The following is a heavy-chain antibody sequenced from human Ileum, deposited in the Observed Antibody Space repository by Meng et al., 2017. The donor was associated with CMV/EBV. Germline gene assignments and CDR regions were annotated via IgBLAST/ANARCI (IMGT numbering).Heavy chain of an antibody. J-gene: IGHJ4*02. Sequence: QVALVQSGTAVKKPLALVNVSCKTSGYTFTNHNIAWMRLAPGQGLEWMGWISVHHGNTDYAQKYQDRVTMTRDTSTNTASIAQTSLTSDDTATYYCARDNWGYDYWGQGTLVTVSS. V-gene: IGHV1-18*01. CDR3: ARDNWGYDY. CDR2: ISVHHGNT. D-gene: IGHD7-27*01. CDR1: GYTFTNHN.